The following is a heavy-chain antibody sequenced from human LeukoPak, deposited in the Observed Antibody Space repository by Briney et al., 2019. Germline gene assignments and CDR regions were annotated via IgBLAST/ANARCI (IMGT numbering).Heavy chain of an antibody. CDR1: RGTFSSYA. D-gene: IGHD6-6*01. CDR2: IIPIFGTE. Sequence: SSVNVSCKACRGTFSSYAIIGVLHAPGQGLECMGGIIPIFGTENYEQKFQGRVTITADKSTSTAYMELSSLRSEDTAVYYCARSSIAARRHYYYYYMDVWGKGTTVTVSS. CDR3: ARSSIAARRHYYYYYMDV. V-gene: IGHV1-69*06. J-gene: IGHJ6*03.